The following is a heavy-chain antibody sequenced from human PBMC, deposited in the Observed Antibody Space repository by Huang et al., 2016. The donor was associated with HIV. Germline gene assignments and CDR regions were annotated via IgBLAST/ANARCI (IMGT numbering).Heavy chain of an antibody. D-gene: IGHD4-17*01. CDR2: SSYEDGSTT. J-gene: IGHJ2*01. V-gene: IGHV3-30-3*01. CDR1: GFTFSNYP. CDR3: ARDVLRGLGYFDV. Sequence: QVQLVESGGGVVQPGGSLRLACAASGFTFSNYPRHWVRQAPGKGLGWVAVSSYEDGSTTYFADAVKGRFTISRDNSKNTVYLQMSSLRADDTAVFYCARDVLRGLGYFDVWGRGTLVTVSS.